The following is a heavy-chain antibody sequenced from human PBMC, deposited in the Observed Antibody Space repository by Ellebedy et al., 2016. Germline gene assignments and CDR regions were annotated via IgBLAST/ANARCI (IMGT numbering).Heavy chain of an antibody. CDR3: ARTARLFDL. CDR2: IYYSGIT. D-gene: IGHD6-25*01. V-gene: IGHV4-59*01. J-gene: IGHJ2*01. Sequence: SETLSLTXTVSGDSFTSSYWTWIRQPPGQGLECIGYIYYSGITNYNPSLKSRVTMSIDTSNNQFSLRLSSVTAADTAVYYCARTARLFDLWGRGILVTVSS. CDR1: GDSFTSSY.